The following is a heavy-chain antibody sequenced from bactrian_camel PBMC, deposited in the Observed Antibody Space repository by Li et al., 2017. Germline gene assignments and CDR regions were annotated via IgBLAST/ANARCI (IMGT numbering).Heavy chain of an antibody. CDR3: AADSHKDVSDLRCDL. J-gene: IGHJ4*01. D-gene: IGHD6*01. CDR1: GATFTTPC. Sequence: DVQLVESGGGLVQPGGSLSLSCGASGATFTTPCMGWFRQVPGKEREGIAMIHFGGDSVYVADSVKGRFTISRNNANYTVYLQMRDLKPEDTASYYCAADSHKDVSDLRCDLWGQGTQVTVS. CDR2: IHFGGDSV. V-gene: IGHV3S40*01.